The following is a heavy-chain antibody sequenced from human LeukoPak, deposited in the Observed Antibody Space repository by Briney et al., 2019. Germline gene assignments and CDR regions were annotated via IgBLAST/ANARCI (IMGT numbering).Heavy chain of an antibody. D-gene: IGHD3-9*01. CDR1: GGSISSGDYY. CDR2: IYYSGST. V-gene: IGHV4-30-4*01. Sequence: SETLSLTCTVSGGSISSGDYYWSWIRQPPGKGLEWIGYIYYSGSTYYNPTLKSRVTISVDTSKNQFSLKLSSVTAADTAVYYCARAIRDYDILTGYSDWGQGTLVTVSS. J-gene: IGHJ4*02. CDR3: ARAIRDYDILTGYSD.